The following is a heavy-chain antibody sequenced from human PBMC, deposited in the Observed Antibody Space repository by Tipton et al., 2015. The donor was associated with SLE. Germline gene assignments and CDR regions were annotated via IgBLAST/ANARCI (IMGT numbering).Heavy chain of an antibody. CDR1: GFTFSSYS. V-gene: IGHV3-30*03. CDR3: ARAPRTDYFDY. J-gene: IGHJ4*02. Sequence: SLRLSCAASGFTFSSYSMNWVRQAPGKGLEWVAVISYDGSNKYYADSVKGRFTISRDNSKNTLYLQMNSLRAEDTAVYYCARAPRTDYFDYWGQGTLVTVSS. CDR2: ISYDGSNK.